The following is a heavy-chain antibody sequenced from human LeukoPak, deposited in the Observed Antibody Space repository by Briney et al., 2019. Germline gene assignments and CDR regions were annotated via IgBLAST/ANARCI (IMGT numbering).Heavy chain of an antibody. D-gene: IGHD3/OR15-3a*01. J-gene: IGHJ4*02. V-gene: IGHV3-30*18. CDR1: GFTFSSYG. Sequence: QAGGSLRLSCAASGFTFSSYGMHWVRQAPGKGLEWVAVISYDGSNKYYADSVKGRFTISRDNSKNTLYLQMNSQRAEDTAVYYCAKTGRGLVHLHTFDYWGQGTLVTVSS. CDR2: ISYDGSNK. CDR3: AKTGRGLVHLHTFDY.